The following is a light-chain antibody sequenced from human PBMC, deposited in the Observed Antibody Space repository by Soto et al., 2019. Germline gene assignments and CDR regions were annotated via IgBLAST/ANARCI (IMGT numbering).Light chain of an antibody. Sequence: QPPSRSGAPGPGVPISCSGSNSKFGSNYVNWYPQLPGTAPKLLIYRNNQRPSGVPDRFSGSKSGTSASLAISGLRSEDEADYYCAAWDDSLSALYVFGTGTRSPS. CDR3: AAWDDSLSALYV. CDR2: RNN. CDR1: NSKFGSNY. V-gene: IGLV1-47*01. J-gene: IGLJ1*01.